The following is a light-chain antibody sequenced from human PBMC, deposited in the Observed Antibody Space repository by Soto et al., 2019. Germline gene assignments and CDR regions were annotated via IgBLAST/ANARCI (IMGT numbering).Light chain of an antibody. Sequence: EIVLTQSPGTLALSPGERATLSSRASQSVSSSYLAWYQQKPGQATRLIIYGASSRATGIPDRFSGSGSGTDFTLTISRLEPEDFAVYYCQQYGSSLKTFGQGTK. CDR1: QSVSSSY. CDR3: QQYGSSLKT. CDR2: GAS. V-gene: IGKV3-20*01. J-gene: IGKJ1*01.